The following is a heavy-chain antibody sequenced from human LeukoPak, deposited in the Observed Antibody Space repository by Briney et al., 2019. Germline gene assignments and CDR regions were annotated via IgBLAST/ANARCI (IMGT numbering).Heavy chain of an antibody. CDR3: ARGAHLSGQKGGAFDI. D-gene: IGHD6-19*01. CDR2: ISYDGSNK. J-gene: IGHJ3*02. V-gene: IGHV3-30-3*01. Sequence: GRSLRLSCAASGFAFSSYAMHWVRQAPGKGLEWVAVISYDGSNKYYADSVKGRFTISRDNSKNTLYLQMNSLRAEDTAVYYCARGAHLSGQKGGAFDIWGQGTMVTVSS. CDR1: GFAFSSYA.